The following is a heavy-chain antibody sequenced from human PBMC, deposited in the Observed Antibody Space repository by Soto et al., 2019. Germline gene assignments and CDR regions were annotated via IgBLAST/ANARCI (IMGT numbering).Heavy chain of an antibody. CDR2: IYYTGST. D-gene: IGHD2-2*01. CDR1: GGSISGGDCW. J-gene: IGHJ4*02. V-gene: IGHV4-39*07. Sequence: LSFPGIVAGGSISGGDCWWGLIRQPPGKGVEGIGSIYYTGSTNYNPSLKSRVTISVDTSKNQFSLKLTSVTAADTAVYYCASVPPGDYVDYWRQGTLVTVS. CDR3: ASVPPGDYVDY.